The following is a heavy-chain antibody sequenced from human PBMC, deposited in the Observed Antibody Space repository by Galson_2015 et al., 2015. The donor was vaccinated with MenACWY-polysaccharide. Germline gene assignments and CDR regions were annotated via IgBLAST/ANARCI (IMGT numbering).Heavy chain of an antibody. CDR2: INPDGSQT. CDR3: ARDPNWGNSFGP. Sequence: SLRLSCAASRFNFNTNWMTWVRQAPGKRLEWVALINPDGSQTEYVDSVKGRFAISRDNSKNSLFLQMNSLRAEDTAVYYCARDPNWGNSFGPWGKGTLVTVSS. CDR1: RFNFNTNW. D-gene: IGHD7-27*01. J-gene: IGHJ5*02. V-gene: IGHV3-7*01.